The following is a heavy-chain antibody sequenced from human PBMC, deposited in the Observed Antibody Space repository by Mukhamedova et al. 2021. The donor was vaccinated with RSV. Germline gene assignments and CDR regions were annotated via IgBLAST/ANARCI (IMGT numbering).Heavy chain of an antibody. J-gene: IGHJ4*02. V-gene: IGHV3-21*01. CDR2: ISSSSSYI. Sequence: VSSISSSSSYIYYADSVKGRFTISRDNAKNSLYLQMNSLRAEDTAVYYCARDDAVEMATTFDYWGQGTLATVSS. D-gene: IGHD5-24*01. CDR3: ARDDAVEMATTFDY.